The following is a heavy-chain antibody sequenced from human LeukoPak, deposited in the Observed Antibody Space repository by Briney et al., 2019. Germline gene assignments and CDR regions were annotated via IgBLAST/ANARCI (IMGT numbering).Heavy chain of an antibody. D-gene: IGHD3-16*01. CDR1: GFTFSNHW. CDR3: ARTYYDYVWGSYPSNY. CDR2: IKQDGSER. Sequence: GGSLRLSCAGSGFTFSNHWMSWVRQAPGKGLEWVANIKQDGSERYYVDSVKGRFTISRDNAKNSLYLQMNSLRAEDTAVYYCARTYYDYVWGSYPSNYWCQGTLVTVSS. J-gene: IGHJ4*02. V-gene: IGHV3-7*01.